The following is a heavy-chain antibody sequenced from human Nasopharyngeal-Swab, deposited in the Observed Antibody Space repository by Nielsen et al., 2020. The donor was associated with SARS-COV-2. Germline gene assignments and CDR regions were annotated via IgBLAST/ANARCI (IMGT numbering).Heavy chain of an antibody. V-gene: IGHV4-31*03. J-gene: IGHJ3*01. D-gene: IGHD2-21*02. CDR3: AREVIARPDSDGFDF. Sequence: SETLSFTCTVSGGSIRSADYFWSWIRQHPGKGLEWIGYIHYTGSDYYNPSLETRVTISVDTSKNQFSLELSSLTAADTAVYYCAREVIARPDSDGFDFWGQGTLVAVSS. CDR1: GGSIRSADYF. CDR2: IHYTGSD.